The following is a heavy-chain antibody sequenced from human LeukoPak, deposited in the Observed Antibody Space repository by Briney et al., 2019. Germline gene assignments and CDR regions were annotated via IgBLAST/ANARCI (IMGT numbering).Heavy chain of an antibody. CDR1: PLTFSLFA. CDR2: VSDSGAST. D-gene: IGHD6-13*01. Sequence: RGSLRLSCAASPLTFSLFAMAWVRQAPGKGLERVSAVSDSGASTSYADSVKGRFTIYRDNSRNTLSLQLARLRPRARAVYYWAKTAGIPAAGIDYWGQGALVTV. V-gene: IGHV3-23*01. CDR3: AKTAGIPAAGIDY. J-gene: IGHJ4*02.